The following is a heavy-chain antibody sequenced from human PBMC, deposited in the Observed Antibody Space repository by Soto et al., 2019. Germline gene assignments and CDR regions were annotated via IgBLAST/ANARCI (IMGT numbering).Heavy chain of an antibody. V-gene: IGHV1-18*01. CDR3: ARVYCGGDCFSGGDFDY. CDR1: GYTFTTYG. CDR2: ISVYNGDT. J-gene: IGHJ4*02. Sequence: QVQLVQSGTEVKKAGSAVKVSCKTSGYTFTTYGISWIRQAPGQGLEWIAWISVYNGDTNYAQNVQCRVTMTTGTLTTTAYLELRSLRSDYTAVYYCARVYCGGDCFSGGDFDYWGQGTLVTVS. D-gene: IGHD2-21*01.